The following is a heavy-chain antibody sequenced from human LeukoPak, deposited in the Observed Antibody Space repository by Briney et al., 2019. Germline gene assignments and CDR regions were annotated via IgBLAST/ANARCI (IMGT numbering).Heavy chain of an antibody. CDR2: IRSRANSYAT. CDR3: SRFDTSDYPRDDY. D-gene: IGHD3-22*01. V-gene: IGHV3-73*01. Sequence: PGGSLRLSCAASGFTFSGSAVHWVRQASGKGLEWVGRIRSRANSYATAYAASVKGRFTVSRDDSKNTAYLQMNSLKTEDTAVYHCSRFDTSDYPRDDYWGQGTLVTVSS. J-gene: IGHJ4*02. CDR1: GFTFSGSA.